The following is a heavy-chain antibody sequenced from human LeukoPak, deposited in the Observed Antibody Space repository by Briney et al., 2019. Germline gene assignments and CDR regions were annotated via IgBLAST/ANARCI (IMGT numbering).Heavy chain of an antibody. Sequence: ASVKVSCKTSGYPFTTYEINWVRQAAGQGLEWMGWVHPNTGNAAYAQRFQGRVTMTRDTSISTAYMELSSLTSNDTAVYFCARGPRNDPWGQGTLVTVSS. J-gene: IGHJ5*02. CDR3: ARGPRNDP. CDR2: VHPNTGNA. D-gene: IGHD1-14*01. V-gene: IGHV1-8*01. CDR1: GYPFTTYE.